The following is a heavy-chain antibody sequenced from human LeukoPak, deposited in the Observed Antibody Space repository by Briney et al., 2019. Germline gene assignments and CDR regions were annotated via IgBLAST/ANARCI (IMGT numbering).Heavy chain of an antibody. V-gene: IGHV3-23*01. J-gene: IGHJ4*02. CDR3: AKDAPRSSGWFFLDY. CDR1: GFSFSSFD. Sequence: GGSLRLSCAASGFSFSSFDMVWVRQAPGKGLEWVAGISNGGDRTYHADSVKGRFTISRDNSKSALFLQMNSLRAEDTAVYYCAKDAPRSSGWFFLDYWGQGTLVTVSS. D-gene: IGHD6-19*01. CDR2: ISNGGDRT.